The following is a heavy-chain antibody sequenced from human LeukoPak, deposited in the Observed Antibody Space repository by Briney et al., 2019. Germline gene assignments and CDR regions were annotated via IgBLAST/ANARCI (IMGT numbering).Heavy chain of an antibody. CDR2: IYYSGST. V-gene: IGHV4-39*02. D-gene: IGHD3-16*01. J-gene: IGHJ4*02. CDR1: GGSISSSSYY. Sequence: PSETLSLTCTVSGGSISSSSYYWGWIRQPPGKGLEWIGSIYYSGSTYYNPSLKSRVTISVDTSKNQFSLKLSSVTAADTAVYYCARDPGQGGPFDYWGQGTLVTVSS. CDR3: ARDPGQGGPFDY.